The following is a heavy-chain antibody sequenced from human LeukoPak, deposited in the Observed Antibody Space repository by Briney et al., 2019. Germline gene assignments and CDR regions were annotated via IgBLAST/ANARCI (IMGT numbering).Heavy chain of an antibody. CDR1: GFTFRNYW. CDR3: ARGPNSNWSGLDF. Sequence: GGSLRLSCEASGFTFRNYWMIWVRQAPGKGLERVANIKEDGSETYYVDSVKGRFTISRDNAKNTLYLQVNNLRAEDTAVYYCARGPNSNWSGLDFWGQGTLLTVSS. D-gene: IGHD6-6*01. J-gene: IGHJ4*02. CDR2: IKEDGSET. V-gene: IGHV3-7*01.